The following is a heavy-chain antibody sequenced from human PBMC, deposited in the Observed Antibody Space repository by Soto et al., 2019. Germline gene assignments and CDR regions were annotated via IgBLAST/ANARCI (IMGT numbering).Heavy chain of an antibody. D-gene: IGHD5-18*01. CDR3: AIKYGYNYGHIEH. Sequence: PSETLSLTCTVSGGSISRIGYYWGWVRQPPGKGLEWIGSIYYNEVAHYSPSLETRLTISVDTSKNHFSLKLNSVTAADAAIYYCAIKYGYNYGHIEHWGQGTVVTVS. J-gene: IGHJ4*02. CDR2: IYYNEVA. CDR1: GGSISRIGYY. V-gene: IGHV4-39*02.